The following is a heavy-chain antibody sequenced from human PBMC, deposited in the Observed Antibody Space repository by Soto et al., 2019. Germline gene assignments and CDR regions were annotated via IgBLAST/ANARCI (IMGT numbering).Heavy chain of an antibody. Sequence: PSETLSLTCTVSGCSISSYYWSWIRQPPGKGLEWIGYIYYSGSTNYNPSLKSRVTISVDTSKNQFSLKLSSVTAADTAVYYCARRWGRTFDYWGQGTLVTVS. J-gene: IGHJ4*02. CDR2: IYYSGST. CDR1: GCSISSYY. V-gene: IGHV4-59*08. CDR3: ARRWGRTFDY. D-gene: IGHD7-27*01.